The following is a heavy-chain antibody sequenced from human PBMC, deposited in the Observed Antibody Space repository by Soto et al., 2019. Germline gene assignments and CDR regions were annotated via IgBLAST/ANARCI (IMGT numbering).Heavy chain of an antibody. CDR1: GFTFSSYG. V-gene: IGHV3-33*01. Sequence: QVQLVESGGGVVQPGRSLRLSCAASGFTFSSYGMHWVRQAPGKGLEWVAVIWYDGSNKYYADSVKGRFTISRDNSKNTLYLQMHSLRAEDTAVYYCARDLGIWYSSSPLDYWGQGTLVTVSS. J-gene: IGHJ4*02. CDR2: IWYDGSNK. D-gene: IGHD6-13*01. CDR3: ARDLGIWYSSSPLDY.